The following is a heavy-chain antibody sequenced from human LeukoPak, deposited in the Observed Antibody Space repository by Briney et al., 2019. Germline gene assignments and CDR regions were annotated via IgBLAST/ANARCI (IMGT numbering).Heavy chain of an antibody. CDR1: GGSISSGRYY. J-gene: IGHJ4*02. CDR3: ARGLYYDSTGYRLYFDY. CDR2: LYTSGST. D-gene: IGHD3-22*01. V-gene: IGHV4-61*02. Sequence: SETLSLTCTVSGGSISSGRYYWSWIRQPAGEGLEWIGRLYTSGSTNYNPSLKSRVTISVDTSKNQFSLKLNSVTAADTALYYCARGLYYDSTGYRLYFDYWGQGTLVTVSS.